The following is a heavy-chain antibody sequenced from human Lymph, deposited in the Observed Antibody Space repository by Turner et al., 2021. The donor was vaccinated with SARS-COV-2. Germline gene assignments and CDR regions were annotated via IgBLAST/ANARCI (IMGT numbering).Heavy chain of an antibody. CDR1: GFIVSSIY. Sequence: EVQLVESGGCLIQPGGSLRLSCAASGFIVSSIYMSWVRQAPGKGREGVSLIYSGGSTLDADSGKGRFTISRDNSKNTLYLQMNSLRADDTAVYYCARVLPYGDYFDFWGQGTLVTVSS. CDR3: ARVLPYGDYFDF. J-gene: IGHJ4*02. D-gene: IGHD4-17*01. CDR2: IYSGGST. V-gene: IGHV3-53*01.